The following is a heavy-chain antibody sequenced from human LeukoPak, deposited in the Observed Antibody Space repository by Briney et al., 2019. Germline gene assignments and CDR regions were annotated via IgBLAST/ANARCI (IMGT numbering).Heavy chain of an antibody. J-gene: IGHJ4*02. CDR1: GFTFSSYA. V-gene: IGHV3-23*01. CDR2: ISGSGGST. D-gene: IGHD3-3*01. CDR3: ARALADYDFWSGYYAYYFDY. Sequence: GGSLRLSCAASGFTFSSYAMSWVRQAPGKGLEWVSAISGSGGSTYYADSVKGRFAISRDNSKNTLYLQMNSLRAEDTAVYYCARALADYDFWSGYYAYYFDYWGQGTLVTVSS.